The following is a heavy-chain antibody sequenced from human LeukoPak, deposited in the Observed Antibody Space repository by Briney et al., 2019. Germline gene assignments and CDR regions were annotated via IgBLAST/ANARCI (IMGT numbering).Heavy chain of an antibody. V-gene: IGHV3-30*04. CDR2: ISYDGSNK. Sequence: GGSLRLSCAASGFTFSSYAMHWVRQAPGKGLEWVAVISYDGSNKYYADSVKGRFTISRDNSKNTLYLQINSLRAEDTAVYYCARVIGSQDPDYYYYYGMDVWGQGTTVTVSS. J-gene: IGHJ6*02. CDR3: ARVIGSQDPDYYYYYGMDV. CDR1: GFTFSSYA. D-gene: IGHD1-26*01.